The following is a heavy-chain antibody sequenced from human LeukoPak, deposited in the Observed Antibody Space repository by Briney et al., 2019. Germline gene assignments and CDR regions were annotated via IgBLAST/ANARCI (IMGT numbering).Heavy chain of an antibody. CDR1: GFTFSSYA. D-gene: IGHD1-26*01. Sequence: GGSLRLSCVASGFTFSSYAMSWVRQAPGRGLEWVSAISGSGVTTHYAGSVKGRFSISRDNSKNILYLRMNSLRAEDTALYYCAKKVVVGATSPYSDFQDWGQGTLVTVSS. V-gene: IGHV3-23*01. CDR3: AKKVVVGATSPYSDFQD. J-gene: IGHJ1*01. CDR2: ISGSGVTT.